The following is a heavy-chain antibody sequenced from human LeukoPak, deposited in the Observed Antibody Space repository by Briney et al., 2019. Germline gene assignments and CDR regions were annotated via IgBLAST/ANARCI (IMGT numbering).Heavy chain of an antibody. D-gene: IGHD2-2*01. CDR1: GGTFSSYA. Sequence: SVKVSCKASGGTFSSYAISWVRQAPGQGLEWMGGIIPIFGTANYAQKFQGRVTITADESTSTAYMELSSLRSEDTAVYYCVAAVVPAHWPLDYWGQGTLVTVSS. CDR3: VAAVVPAHWPLDY. J-gene: IGHJ4*02. CDR2: IIPIFGTA. V-gene: IGHV1-69*13.